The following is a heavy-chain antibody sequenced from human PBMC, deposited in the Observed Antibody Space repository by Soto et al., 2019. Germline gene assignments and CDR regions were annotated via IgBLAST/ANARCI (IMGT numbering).Heavy chain of an antibody. J-gene: IGHJ6*02. D-gene: IGHD2-2*01. Sequence: GGSLRLSCAASGFTFSSYAMSWVRQAPGKGLEWVSAISGSGGSTYYADSVKGRFTISRDNSKNTLYLQMNSLRAEDTAVYYCAKLVVPAANYYYYYGMDVWGQGTTVTV. V-gene: IGHV3-23*01. CDR1: GFTFSSYA. CDR3: AKLVVPAANYYYYYGMDV. CDR2: ISGSGGST.